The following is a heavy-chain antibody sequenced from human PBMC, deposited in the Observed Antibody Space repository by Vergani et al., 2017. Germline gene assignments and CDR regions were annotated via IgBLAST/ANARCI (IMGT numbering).Heavy chain of an antibody. CDR3: AGDSSSWQRADY. V-gene: IGHV4-59*01. D-gene: IGHD6-13*01. CDR2: IYYSGST. Sequence: QVQLQESGPGLVKPSETLSLICTVSGVSITTYYWSWVRQPPGKGLEWLGYIYYSGSTTYNPSLKSRLTISVDTSKYQFSLRLSSVTAADTALYYCAGDSSSWQRADYWGQGTLVTVSS. J-gene: IGHJ4*02. CDR1: GVSITTYY.